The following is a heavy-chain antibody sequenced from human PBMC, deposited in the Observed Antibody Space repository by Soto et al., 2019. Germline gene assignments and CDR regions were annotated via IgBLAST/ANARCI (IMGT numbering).Heavy chain of an antibody. CDR3: AKDDGIYIGELLYPY. J-gene: IGHJ4*02. Sequence: GESLKISCAASGFTFSSYAMSWVRQAPGKGLEWVSAISGSGGSTYYADSVKGRFTISRDNSKNTLYLQMNSLRAEDTAVYYCAKDDGIYIGELLYPYWGQGTLVTVSS. V-gene: IGHV3-23*01. CDR1: GFTFSSYA. CDR2: ISGSGGST. D-gene: IGHD3-10*01.